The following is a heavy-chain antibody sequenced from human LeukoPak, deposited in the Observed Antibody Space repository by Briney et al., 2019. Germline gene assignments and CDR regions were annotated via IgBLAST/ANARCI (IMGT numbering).Heavy chain of an antibody. V-gene: IGHV4-39*01. CDR2: IYYSGST. J-gene: IGHJ3*02. CDR1: GGSISSSSYY. CDR3: ARRLPVAGTRAFDI. D-gene: IGHD6-19*01. Sequence: PSETLSLTCTVSGGSISSSSYYWGWIRQRPGKGLEWIGSIYYSGSTYYNPSLKSRVTISVDTSKNQFSLKLSSVTAADTAVYYCARRLPVAGTRAFDIWGQGTMVTVSS.